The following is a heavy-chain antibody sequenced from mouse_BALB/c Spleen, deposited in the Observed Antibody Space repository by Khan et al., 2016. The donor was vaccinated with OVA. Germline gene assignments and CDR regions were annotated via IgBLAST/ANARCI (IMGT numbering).Heavy chain of an antibody. CDR1: GFTFSSYG. J-gene: IGHJ2*01. V-gene: IGHV5-6*01. CDR3: CTLEFYGSRIYFDY. D-gene: IGHD1-1*01. Sequence: EVELVESGGDLVKPGGSLKLSCAASGFTFSSYGMSWVRQTPDKRLEWVATISSGGNYTYYPDSVKGRSTISRDNAKNTLYLQLSSLKSEDTAMXFWCTLEFYGSRIYFDYWGQGTTLTVSS. CDR2: ISSGGNYT.